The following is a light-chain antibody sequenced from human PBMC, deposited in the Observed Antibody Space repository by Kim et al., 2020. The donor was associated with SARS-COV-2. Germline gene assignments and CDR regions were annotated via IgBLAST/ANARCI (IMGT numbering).Light chain of an antibody. J-gene: IGKJ2*02. CDR1: QSVLYSSNNKNY. Sequence: DIVMTQSPDSLAVALGERATINCKSSQSVLYSSNNKNYLALYQQKPGQTPKMLIYWASTRESGVPDRFSGSGSGTDFTLTISSLQAEDVAVYNSQQYCSTPMCTFGQGTKLEI. CDR3: QQYCSTPMCT. V-gene: IGKV4-1*01. CDR2: WAS.